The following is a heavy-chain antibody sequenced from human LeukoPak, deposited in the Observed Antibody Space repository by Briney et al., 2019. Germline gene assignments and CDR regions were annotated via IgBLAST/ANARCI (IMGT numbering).Heavy chain of an antibody. CDR3: ARHVFRRYTGPRDYFDY. Sequence: SETLSLTCTVSGGXISSSTYYWGWICPPPGKGLEWIGSIHHSGTTYYNPSLKSRVTISVDTSKNQFFLKLRSVTAADTAVYYCARHVFRRYTGPRDYFDYWGQGTLVTVSS. CDR1: GGXISSSTYY. D-gene: IGHD1-26*01. J-gene: IGHJ4*02. V-gene: IGHV4-39*01. CDR2: IHHSGTT.